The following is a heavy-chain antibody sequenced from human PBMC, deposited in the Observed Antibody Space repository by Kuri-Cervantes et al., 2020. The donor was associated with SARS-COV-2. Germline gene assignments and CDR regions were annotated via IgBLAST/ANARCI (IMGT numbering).Heavy chain of an antibody. CDR2: IYFTGST. CDR3: ARLGHYYDSSGYYYAFDY. D-gene: IGHD3-22*01. Sequence: SCSVSGGSISSGRDYWTCIRQPAGKGLECLGRIYFTGSTNYNVSLKSRVTISVDMSKKHFSLKLTSVTAADTAVYYCARLGHYYDSSGYYYAFDYWGQGTLVTVSS. CDR1: GGSISSGRDY. J-gene: IGHJ4*02. V-gene: IGHV4-61*02.